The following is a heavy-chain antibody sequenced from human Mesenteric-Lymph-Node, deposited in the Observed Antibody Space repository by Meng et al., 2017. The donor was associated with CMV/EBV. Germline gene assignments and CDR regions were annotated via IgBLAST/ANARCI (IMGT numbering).Heavy chain of an antibody. CDR1: GFTFSSYE. J-gene: IGHJ5*02. V-gene: IGHV3-48*03. Sequence: GESLKISCEATGFTFSSYEMNWVRQAPGRGLEWLSNIDTIGVTIRYADSLEGRFTISRDNAKNSLYLQMNSLRAEDTALYYCVRGQYDFWNGHPPTARCFDPWGQGTLVTVSS. D-gene: IGHD3-3*01. CDR2: IDTIGVTI. CDR3: VRGQYDFWNGHPPTARCFDP.